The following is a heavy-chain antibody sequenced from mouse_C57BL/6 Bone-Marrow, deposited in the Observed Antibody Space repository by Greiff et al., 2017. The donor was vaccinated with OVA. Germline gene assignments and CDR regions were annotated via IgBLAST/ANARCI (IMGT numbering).Heavy chain of an antibody. CDR3: ARNYYGSSYVDAMDY. CDR1: GYTFTSYD. Sequence: QVQLKQSGPELVKPGASVKLSCKASGYTFTSYDINWVKQRPGQGLEWIGWIYPRDGSTKYNEKFKGKATLTVDTSSSTAYMELHSLTSEDSAVYFCARNYYGSSYVDAMDYWGQGTSVTVSS. D-gene: IGHD1-1*01. V-gene: IGHV1-85*01. J-gene: IGHJ4*01. CDR2: IYPRDGST.